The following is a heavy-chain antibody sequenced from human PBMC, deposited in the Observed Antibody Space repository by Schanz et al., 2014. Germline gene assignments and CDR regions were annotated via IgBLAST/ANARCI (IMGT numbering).Heavy chain of an antibody. CDR1: GFTFSSYA. Sequence: QVQLVESGGGVVQPGRSLRLSCAASGFTFSSYALHWVRQAPGKGLEWVAFVPFDGSQKFYADSVKGRFTISRDNSKNTVYLQMNSLRPGDTAVYYCVTEKRMESGTWAKAFDIWGQGTLVTVSS. CDR2: VPFDGSQK. V-gene: IGHV3-30*04. D-gene: IGHD3-3*01. CDR3: VTEKRMESGTWAKAFDI. J-gene: IGHJ3*02.